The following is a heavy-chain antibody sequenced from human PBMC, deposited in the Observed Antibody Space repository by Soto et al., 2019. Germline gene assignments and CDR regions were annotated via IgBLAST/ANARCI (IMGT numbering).Heavy chain of an antibody. CDR1: GDSVSSNSAA. D-gene: IGHD2-15*01. CDR2: TYYRSKWYN. J-gene: IGHJ1*01. Sequence: SQTLSLTCAISGDSVSSNSAAWNWIRQSPSRGLEWLGRTYYRSKWYNDYAVSVKSRITINPDTSKNQFSLQLNSVTPEDTAVYYCARDAPYCSDGSCYGRYFQHWGQGTLVTVSS. V-gene: IGHV6-1*01. CDR3: ARDAPYCSDGSCYGRYFQH.